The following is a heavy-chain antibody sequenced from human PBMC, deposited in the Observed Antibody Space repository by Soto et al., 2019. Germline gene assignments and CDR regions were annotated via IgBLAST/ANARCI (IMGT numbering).Heavy chain of an antibody. CDR3: ATRITVFGLLIPPFDP. V-gene: IGHV4-34*01. D-gene: IGHD3-3*01. J-gene: IGHJ5*02. CDR1: GGSVNGYY. CDR2: INHTGGT. Sequence: PSETLSLTCAVYGGSVNGYYWNWIRQPPGKGLEWIGEINHTGGTHYNPPLKSRVTMSVDTSKNQFSLRLSSVTAADTAIYYCATRITVFGLLIPPFDPWGQGTQVTVPS.